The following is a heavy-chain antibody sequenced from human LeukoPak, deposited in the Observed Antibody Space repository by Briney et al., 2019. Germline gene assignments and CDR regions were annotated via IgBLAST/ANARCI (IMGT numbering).Heavy chain of an antibody. J-gene: IGHJ4*02. Sequence: PGGSLRLSCAASGFTFSSYGMHWVRQAPGKGLEWVAVISYDGSNKYYADSVKGRFTISRDNSKNTLYLQMNSLRAEDTAVYYCAKEGYSSGWYPPFDYWGQGTLVTVSS. V-gene: IGHV3-30*18. CDR3: AKEGYSSGWYPPFDY. CDR2: ISYDGSNK. D-gene: IGHD6-19*01. CDR1: GFTFSSYG.